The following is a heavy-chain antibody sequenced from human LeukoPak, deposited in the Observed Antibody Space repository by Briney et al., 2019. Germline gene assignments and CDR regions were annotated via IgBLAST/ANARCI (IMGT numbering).Heavy chain of an antibody. CDR2: FFTGGST. J-gene: IGHJ6*02. CDR3: ARGSGVAVGMDV. D-gene: IGHD6-19*01. Sequence: SETLSLTCTVSGGSIDSHYWSWNRQSAGKGLEWIGRFFTGGSTYYNPSLESRVTMSVDTSKNRFSLKLRSVTAADTAVYFCARGSGVAVGMDVWGQGTTVIVSS. V-gene: IGHV4-4*07. CDR1: GGSIDSHY.